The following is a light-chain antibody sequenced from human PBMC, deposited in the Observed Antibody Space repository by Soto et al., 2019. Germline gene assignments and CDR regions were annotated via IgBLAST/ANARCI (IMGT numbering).Light chain of an antibody. CDR2: DAS. CDR3: QQRTTLPGIP. V-gene: IGKV3-11*01. Sequence: LTKSLATLSLSQGERATLSCRASQSVSIFLAWYQQKSGQAPRLVIYDASYRATGIPARFSGSGSGTDCNLTINSLEPEDFAVYYCQQRTTLPGIPFAQGRRLAIK. J-gene: IGKJ5*01. CDR1: QSVSIF.